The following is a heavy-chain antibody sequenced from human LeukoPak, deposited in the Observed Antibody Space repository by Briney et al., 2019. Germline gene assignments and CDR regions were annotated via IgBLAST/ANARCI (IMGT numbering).Heavy chain of an antibody. CDR2: ISGSGGST. V-gene: IGHV3-23*01. Sequence: QPGGSLRLSCAASGFTFSSYAMSWVRQAPGKGLGWVSAISGSGGSTYYADSVKGRFTISRDNSKNTLYLQMNSLRAEDTAVYYCAKVLTFDHAGNWFDPWGQGTLVTVSS. CDR1: GFTFSSYA. D-gene: IGHD3-9*01. J-gene: IGHJ5*02. CDR3: AKVLTFDHAGNWFDP.